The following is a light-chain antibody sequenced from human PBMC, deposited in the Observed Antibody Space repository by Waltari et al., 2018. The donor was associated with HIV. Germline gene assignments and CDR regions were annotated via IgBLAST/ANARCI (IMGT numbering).Light chain of an antibody. CDR3: QQANSFPFT. CDR2: GAS. CDR1: QGISSW. Sequence: DIQLTQSPSSVSASVGDRFTITCRASQGISSWLDWYQQRAGKAPKLLIYGASTLQSGVPSRFSGSGSGTDFTLTISSLQPEDFGTYYCQQANSFPFTFGGGTKVEIK. V-gene: IGKV1-12*02. J-gene: IGKJ4*01.